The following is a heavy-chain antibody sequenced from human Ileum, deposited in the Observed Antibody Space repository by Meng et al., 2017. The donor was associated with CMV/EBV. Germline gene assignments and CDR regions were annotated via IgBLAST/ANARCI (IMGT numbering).Heavy chain of an antibody. Sequence: QVLLPESGPGLVKPSETLSLTCAVSGGSISDDHWWHWVRQSPGKGLEWIGEIFHSQSVRFNPSLKSRVTISIDKSKNQFSLNLKSVTAADTAVYYCAGGGNLGYWGQGTLVTVSS. CDR2: IFHSQSV. J-gene: IGHJ4*02. D-gene: IGHD4-23*01. CDR1: GGSISDDHW. CDR3: AGGGNLGY. V-gene: IGHV4-4*02.